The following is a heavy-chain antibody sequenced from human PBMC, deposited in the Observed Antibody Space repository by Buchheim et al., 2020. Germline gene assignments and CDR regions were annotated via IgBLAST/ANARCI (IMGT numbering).Heavy chain of an antibody. D-gene: IGHD6-19*01. CDR3: ARRLFVDSSGWYRPYYFDY. Sequence: QITLKESGPTLVKPTQTLTLTCTFSGFSLSTSGVGVGWIRQPPGKALEWLALIYWDDDKRYSPSLKSRLTITKDTPKNQVGLTMTNKDPVDTATYYCARRLFVDSSGWYRPYYFDYWGQGTL. CDR2: IYWDDDK. J-gene: IGHJ4*01. V-gene: IGHV2-5*02. CDR1: GFSLSTSGVG.